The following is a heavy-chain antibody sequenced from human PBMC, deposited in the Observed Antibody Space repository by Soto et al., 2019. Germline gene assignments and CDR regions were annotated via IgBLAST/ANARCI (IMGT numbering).Heavy chain of an antibody. CDR2: IIPIFGTA. D-gene: IGHD1-20*01. J-gene: IGHJ6*02. CDR1: GGTFSSYA. V-gene: IGHV1-69*13. CDR3: ARDLRITGTTFYYGMDV. Sequence: PSVKVSCKATGGTFSSYAISWVRQAPGQGLEWMGGIIPIFGTANYAQKFQGRVTITADESTSTAYMELSSLRSEDTAVYYCARDLRITGTTFYYGMDVWGQGTTVTVSS.